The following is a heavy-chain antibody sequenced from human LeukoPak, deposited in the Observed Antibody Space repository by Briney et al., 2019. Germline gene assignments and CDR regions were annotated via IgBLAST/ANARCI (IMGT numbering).Heavy chain of an antibody. V-gene: IGHV3-43*02. CDR3: ARESGKFDY. CDR2: ISGDGVST. CDR1: GLPIGDFA. Sequence: GGSLRLSCVASGLPIGDFAMHWVRQAPGQGLEWVSLISGDGVSTFFADSVEGRFSISRDNSKNSLFLEMSSLRTEDTAMYYCARESGKFDYWGQGTLVAVSS. J-gene: IGHJ4*02.